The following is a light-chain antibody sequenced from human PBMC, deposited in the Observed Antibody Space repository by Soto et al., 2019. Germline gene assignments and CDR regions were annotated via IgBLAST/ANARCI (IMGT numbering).Light chain of an antibody. Sequence: QAALTQPPSAYGSPGQSVAISCTGTSSDVGGYNYVSWYQQHPGKAPKLMIYEVNKRPSGVPDRFSSSKSGNTASLTVSGIQAEDEADYYCSSYAGRRNVFGTGTKVTV. V-gene: IGLV2-8*01. J-gene: IGLJ1*01. CDR1: SSDVGGYNY. CDR3: SSYAGRRNV. CDR2: EVN.